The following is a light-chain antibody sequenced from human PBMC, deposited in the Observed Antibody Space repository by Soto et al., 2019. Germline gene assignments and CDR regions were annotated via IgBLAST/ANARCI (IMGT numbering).Light chain of an antibody. J-gene: IGLJ2*01. CDR1: SSDVGGYNY. Sequence: QSVLTQPASVSGSPGQSITISCTGTSSDVGGYNYVSWYQQHPGKAPKLMIYEVSNRPSGVSNRFSGSKSGNTASLTISGLQAEDEADYYCATWDDSLRGVLFGGGTKLTVL. V-gene: IGLV2-14*01. CDR2: EVS. CDR3: ATWDDSLRGVL.